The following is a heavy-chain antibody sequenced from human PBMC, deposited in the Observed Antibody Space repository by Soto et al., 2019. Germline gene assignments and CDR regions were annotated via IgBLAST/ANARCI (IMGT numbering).Heavy chain of an antibody. CDR3: ARWGPTGGLDV. CDR2: TSYDGSNK. V-gene: IGHV3-30*19. CDR1: GFTFMSFV. J-gene: IGHJ4*02. D-gene: IGHD3-10*01. Sequence: QVQLVESGGGVVQPGTSLRLSCVVSGFTFMSFVIHWVRQAPGKGLEWVALTSYDGSNKYYDDSVKGRFTISRDNSRNTVDRQLDSLRLEDTALYYCARWGPTGGLDVWGQGTLVSLSS.